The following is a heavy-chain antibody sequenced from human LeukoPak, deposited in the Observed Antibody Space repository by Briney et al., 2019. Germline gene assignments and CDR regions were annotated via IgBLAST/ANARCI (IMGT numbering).Heavy chain of an antibody. CDR1: SGSISSYY. Sequence: SETLSLTYTVSSGSISSYYWSWIRQPPGKGLEWIGYIHYSGGTYYDSSLKSRATISIDTSKNQFSLELSSVTAADTAVYYCARGGVYYFDFWGQGTLVTVSS. CDR2: IHYSGGT. CDR3: ARGGVYYFDF. J-gene: IGHJ4*02. D-gene: IGHD3-16*01. V-gene: IGHV4-59*01.